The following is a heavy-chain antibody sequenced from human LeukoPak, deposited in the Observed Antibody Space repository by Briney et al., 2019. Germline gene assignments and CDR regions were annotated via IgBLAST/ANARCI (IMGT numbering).Heavy chain of an antibody. D-gene: IGHD1-14*01. CDR1: GGSISSYY. Sequence: SETLSLTCTVSGGSISSYYWSWIRQPPGKGLEWIGYIYYSGSTNYNPSLKSRVTISVDTSKNQFSLKLSSVTAADTAVYYCARSVWNHGAFDIRGQGTMVTVSS. CDR2: IYYSGST. J-gene: IGHJ3*02. V-gene: IGHV4-59*01. CDR3: ARSVWNHGAFDI.